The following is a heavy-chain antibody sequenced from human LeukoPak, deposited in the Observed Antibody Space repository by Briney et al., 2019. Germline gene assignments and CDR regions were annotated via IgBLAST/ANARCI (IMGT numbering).Heavy chain of an antibody. D-gene: IGHD2/OR15-2a*01. J-gene: IGHJ4*02. CDR2: INWNGGST. CDR3: ARDGTTIGDYYFPK. CDR1: GFKFDDYG. V-gene: IGHV3-20*04. Sequence: GGSLRLSCAGSGFKFDDYGMNWVRQVPGKGLEWISAINWNGGSTHYADSVRGRFTISRDNARNSMFLHMNSLRAEDTALYFCARDGTTIGDYYFPKWGQGIMVTVSS.